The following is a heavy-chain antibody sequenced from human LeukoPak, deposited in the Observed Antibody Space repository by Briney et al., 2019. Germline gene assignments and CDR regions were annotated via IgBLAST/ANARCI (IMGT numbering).Heavy chain of an antibody. CDR1: GFTFSHFH. CDR3: ARDPAKRYYDSSGYYSY. D-gene: IGHD3-22*01. CDR2: ISSSSNYI. Sequence: PGGSLRLSCAASGFTFSHFHMNWVRQAPGKGLEWVSSISSSSNYIHYADSVKGRFTVSRDNAKNSVYLQMNSLRVEDMAVYYCARDPAKRYYDSSGYYSYWGQGTLVTVSS. J-gene: IGHJ4*02. V-gene: IGHV3-21*01.